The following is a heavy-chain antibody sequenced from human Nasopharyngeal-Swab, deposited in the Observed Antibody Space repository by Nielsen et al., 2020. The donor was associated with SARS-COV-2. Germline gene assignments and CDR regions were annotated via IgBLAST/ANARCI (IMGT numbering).Heavy chain of an antibody. CDR3: ARGGDPREVVAATDCFDP. CDR1: GYTFTRYY. D-gene: IGHD2-15*01. J-gene: IGHJ5*02. CDR2: INPGGGSA. Sequence: ASVKVSCKASGYTFTRYYIHWVRQAPGQGPEWMGIINPGGGSARYSQNFQGRVTMTRDTSTSTVYMELSSLRSEDTAVYYCARGGDPREVVAATDCFDPWGQGTLVPSPQ. V-gene: IGHV1-46*01.